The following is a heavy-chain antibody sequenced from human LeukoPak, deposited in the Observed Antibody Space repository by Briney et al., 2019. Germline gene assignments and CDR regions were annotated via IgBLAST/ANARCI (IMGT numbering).Heavy chain of an antibody. V-gene: IGHV4-59*08. J-gene: IGHJ5*02. CDR1: GGSISSYY. CDR3: ARQKLLWFGELLYWWFDP. Sequence: SETLSLTCTVSGGSISSYYWSWIRQPPGKGLEWIGSIYYSGSTNYNPSLKSRVTISVDTSKNQFSLKLSSVTAADTAVYYCARQKLLWFGELLYWWFDPWGQGTLVTVSS. CDR2: IYYSGST. D-gene: IGHD3-10*01.